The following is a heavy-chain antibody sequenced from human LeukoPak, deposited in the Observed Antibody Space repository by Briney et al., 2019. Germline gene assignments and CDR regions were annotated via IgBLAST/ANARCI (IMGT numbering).Heavy chain of an antibody. Sequence: ASVKVSSKASGYTFTVYYTHWVREAPGQGLEWMGWINPKSGGANYAQKFQGRVTMTRDTSISTAYMELSRLRSVDTAVYYCAREDFCSSGNCFYPWGQGTLVTVSS. CDR2: INPKSGGA. D-gene: IGHD6-13*01. CDR3: AREDFCSSGNCFYP. J-gene: IGHJ5*02. V-gene: IGHV1-2*02. CDR1: GYTFTVYY.